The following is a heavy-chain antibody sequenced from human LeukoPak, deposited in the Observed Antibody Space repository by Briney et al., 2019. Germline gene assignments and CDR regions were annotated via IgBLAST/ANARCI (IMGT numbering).Heavy chain of an antibody. Sequence: GRSLRLSCAASEFTFSSYSMNWVRQAPGKGLEWVSYITNSGNSKSYADSVKGRFTISRDNTKNSLYLQMNGLRAEDTAVYYCARSSYSSSSSVWGQGTMVTVSS. CDR2: ITNSGNSK. D-gene: IGHD6-6*01. CDR3: ARSSYSSSSSV. J-gene: IGHJ3*01. CDR1: EFTFSSYS. V-gene: IGHV3-48*01.